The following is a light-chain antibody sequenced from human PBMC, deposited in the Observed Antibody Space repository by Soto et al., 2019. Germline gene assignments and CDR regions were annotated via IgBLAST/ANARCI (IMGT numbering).Light chain of an antibody. CDR3: SSYTSSSIVI. V-gene: IGLV2-14*01. CDR1: SSDIGGYNY. Sequence: QSALTQPASVSGSPGQSITISCTGTSSDIGGYNYISWYQQLPGKAPKFIIYDVRNRPSGVSNRFSGSRSGNTASLTISGLQAEDEADYYCSSYTSSSIVIFGGGIKLTVL. CDR2: DVR. J-gene: IGLJ2*01.